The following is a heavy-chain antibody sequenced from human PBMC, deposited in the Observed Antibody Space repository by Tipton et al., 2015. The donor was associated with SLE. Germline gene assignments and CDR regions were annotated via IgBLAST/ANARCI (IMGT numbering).Heavy chain of an antibody. V-gene: IGHV4-39*01. J-gene: IGHJ4*02. Sequence: TLSLTCTVSSGSVGSSDYYWGWIRQSPGKGLEWIGTIYYSGITYYNPSLKSRVTISVDTSKNQFSLNLKSVTAADTAVYFCASARYDNWGQGTLVTVSS. CDR3: ASARYDN. CDR1: SGSVGSSDYY. CDR2: IYYSGIT.